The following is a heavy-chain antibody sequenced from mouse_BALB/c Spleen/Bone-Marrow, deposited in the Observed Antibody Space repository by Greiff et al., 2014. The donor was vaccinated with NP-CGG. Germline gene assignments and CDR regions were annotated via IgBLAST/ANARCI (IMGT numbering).Heavy chain of an antibody. CDR1: GDSITSGY. CDR3: ATYEGGTFDY. J-gene: IGHJ2*01. CDR2: ISYSGST. Sequence: EVMLVESGPSLVKPSQTLSLTCSVTGDSITSGYWNWIRKFLGNKLEFMGYISYSGSTYYNPSLKSRISITRDTSKTQYYLQLNSVTTEDTATYYCATYEGGTFDYWGQGTTLTVSS. V-gene: IGHV3-8*02. D-gene: IGHD3-3*01.